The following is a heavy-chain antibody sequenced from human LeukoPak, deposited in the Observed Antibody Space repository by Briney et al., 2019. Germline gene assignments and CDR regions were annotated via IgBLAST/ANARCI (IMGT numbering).Heavy chain of an antibody. V-gene: IGHV3-21*01. CDR1: GFTFSSYS. CDR2: ISSSSSYI. Sequence: GGSLRLSCAASGFTFSSYSMNWVRQAPGKGLEWVSSISSSSSYIYYADSVKGRFTISRDNAKNSLYLQMNSLRAEDTAVYYCAVIGDDRIAVPWGQGTLVTVSS. J-gene: IGHJ5*02. CDR3: AVIGDDRIAVP. D-gene: IGHD6-19*01.